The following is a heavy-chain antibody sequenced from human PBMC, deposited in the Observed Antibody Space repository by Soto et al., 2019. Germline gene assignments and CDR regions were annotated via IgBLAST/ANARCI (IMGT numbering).Heavy chain of an antibody. J-gene: IGHJ4*02. Sequence: QVQLQQWGAGLLKPSETLSLTCAVYGGSFSGYYWSWIRQPPGKGLEWIGEINHSGSTNYNPSLKRRVTISVDTSKNQFSLKLSSVTAADTAVYYCARVSSLWAAAGLYYFDYWGQGTLVTVSS. V-gene: IGHV4-34*01. D-gene: IGHD6-13*01. CDR1: GGSFSGYY. CDR3: ARVSSLWAAAGLYYFDY. CDR2: INHSGST.